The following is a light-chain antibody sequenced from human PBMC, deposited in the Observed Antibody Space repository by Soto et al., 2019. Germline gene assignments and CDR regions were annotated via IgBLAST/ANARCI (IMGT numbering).Light chain of an antibody. CDR2: EVN. CDR1: NSDVGGYDF. CDR3: SSFAGSNNVL. J-gene: IGLJ3*02. V-gene: IGLV2-8*01. Sequence: QSVLTQPPSASGSPGQSVTISCTGTNSDVGGYDFVSWYQQHPGKAPKLMIYEVNKRPSGVPDRFSGSKSGNTASLTVSGLQAEDEARYYCSSFAGSNNVLFGGGTQLTFL.